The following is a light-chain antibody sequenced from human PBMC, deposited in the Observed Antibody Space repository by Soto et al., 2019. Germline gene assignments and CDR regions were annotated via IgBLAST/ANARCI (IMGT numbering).Light chain of an antibody. CDR2: GAS. V-gene: IGKV3-15*01. J-gene: IGKJ4*01. CDR3: QQYSKWPLT. CDR1: QSVYNT. Sequence: DIVMTQSPPTLSVYPGERATLSCRASQSVYNTLAWYQQKPGQAPRLFIYGASTRATGIPARFSGSGSGTEFTLTISSLQSEDFATYYCQQYSKWPLTFGEGTKVEIK.